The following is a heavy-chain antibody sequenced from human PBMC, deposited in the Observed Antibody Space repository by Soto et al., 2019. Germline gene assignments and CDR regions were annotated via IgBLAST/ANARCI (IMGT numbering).Heavy chain of an antibody. CDR2: VNPNSGNT. CDR1: GYTFTSYD. CDR3: ARKGGSRRANWFDP. Sequence: QVQLVQSGAEVKKPGASVKVSCKASGYTFTSYDINWVRQATGQGLEWMGWVNPNSGNTGYAQKFQGRVTMTRNTSISTAYMEVSSLRSEDTAVYYCARKGGSRRANWFDPWGQGTLVTVSS. D-gene: IGHD6-13*01. V-gene: IGHV1-8*01. J-gene: IGHJ5*02.